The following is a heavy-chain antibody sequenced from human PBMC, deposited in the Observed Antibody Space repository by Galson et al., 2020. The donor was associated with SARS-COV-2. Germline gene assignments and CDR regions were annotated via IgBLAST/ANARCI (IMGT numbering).Heavy chain of an antibody. V-gene: IGHV2-70*01. CDR1: GFSLSTSGMC. CDR3: ARMDSSSPYVNYGMDV. D-gene: IGHD6-13*01. J-gene: IGHJ6*02. Sequence: SGPTLVKPTQTLTLTCTFSGFSLSTSGMCVSWIRQPPGKALEWLALIDWDDDKYYSTSLKTRLTISKDTSKDQVVLTMTDMDPVDTATYYCARMDSSSPYVNYGMDVWGQGTTVTVSS. CDR2: IDWDDDK.